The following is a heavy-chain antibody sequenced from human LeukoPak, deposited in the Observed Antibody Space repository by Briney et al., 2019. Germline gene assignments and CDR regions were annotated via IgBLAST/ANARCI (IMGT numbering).Heavy chain of an antibody. D-gene: IGHD1-14*01. CDR3: ARGNHLHWYFDL. CDR1: GGSISSYN. CDR2: IYYSGST. J-gene: IGHJ2*01. V-gene: IGHV4-59*01. Sequence: SETLSLTCTVSGGSISSYNWSWVRHPPRQGLGRIGYIYYSGSTNYNPSLKSRVTISVDTSKNQFSLKLSSVTAADTAVYYCARGNHLHWYFDLWGRGTLVTVSS.